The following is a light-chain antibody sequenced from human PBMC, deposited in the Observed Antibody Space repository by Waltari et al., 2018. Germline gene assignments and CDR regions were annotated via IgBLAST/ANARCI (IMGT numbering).Light chain of an antibody. V-gene: IGKV3-11*01. CDR1: HSVNRD. CDR3: QQRSNWPLT. J-gene: IGKJ4*01. CDR2: DAS. Sequence: EIVLTQSPATLSLSPGERATLSCRASHSVNRDLAWYQQRPGQDPRLLIDDASNRATGIPARFSGSGSETDFTLTISSLEPEDFALYYCQQRSNWPLTFGGGTKVEIK.